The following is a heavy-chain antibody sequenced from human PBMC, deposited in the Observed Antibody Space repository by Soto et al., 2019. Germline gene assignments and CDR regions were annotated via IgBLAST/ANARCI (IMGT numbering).Heavy chain of an antibody. CDR1: GFTFSSYE. V-gene: IGHV3-48*03. J-gene: IGHJ6*02. CDR3: AREVRGSFHWYYYYGMDV. CDR2: ISSSGSTI. Sequence: SLRLSCAASGFTFSSYEMNWVRQAPGKGLEWVSYISSSGSTIYYADSVKGRFTISRDNAKNSLYLQMNSLRAEDTAVYYCAREVRGSFHWYYYYGMDVWGQGTTVTVSS. D-gene: IGHD1-26*01.